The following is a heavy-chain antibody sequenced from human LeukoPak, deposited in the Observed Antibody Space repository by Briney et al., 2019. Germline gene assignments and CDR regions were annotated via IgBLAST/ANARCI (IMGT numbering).Heavy chain of an antibody. V-gene: IGHV6-1*01. J-gene: IGHJ5*02. CDR1: GDSVSSNSAA. D-gene: IGHD4-17*01. CDR3: AKSSLRYNWNED. CDR2: TYYRSKWYN. Sequence: SQSLSLTCAISGDSVSSNSAAWNWIRQSPSRGLEWLGRTYYRSKWYNDYAVSVKGRITINPDTSKNQFSLQLNSVTPEDTAVYYCAKSSLRYNWNEDWGQGTLVTVSS.